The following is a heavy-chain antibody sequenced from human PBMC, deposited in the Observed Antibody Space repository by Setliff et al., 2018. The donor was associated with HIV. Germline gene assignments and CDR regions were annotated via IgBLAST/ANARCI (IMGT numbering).Heavy chain of an antibody. CDR2: TSHSGKT. CDR1: GHSVSSRFY. V-gene: IGHV4-34*01. D-gene: IGHD1-1*01. J-gene: IGHJ4*02. Sequence: SETLSLTCTVSGHSVSSRFYWSWIRQPPGQGLEWIGETSHSGKTNYNPSLKSRVTMSLDTSKNQFSLNLNSVTAADTAVYYCSNWNTTVDADSWGQGTLVTVSS. CDR3: SNWNTTVDADS.